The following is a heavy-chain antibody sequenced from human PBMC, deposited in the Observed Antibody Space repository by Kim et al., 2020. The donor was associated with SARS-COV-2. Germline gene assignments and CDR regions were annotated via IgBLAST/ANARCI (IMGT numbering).Heavy chain of an antibody. CDR3: AKDGLLWFGDQSPDY. V-gene: IGHV3-23*01. D-gene: IGHD3-10*01. J-gene: IGHJ4*02. Sequence: DSVKGRFTISRDNSKHTLYLQMNSLRAEDTAVYYCAKDGLLWFGDQSPDYWGQGTLVTVSS.